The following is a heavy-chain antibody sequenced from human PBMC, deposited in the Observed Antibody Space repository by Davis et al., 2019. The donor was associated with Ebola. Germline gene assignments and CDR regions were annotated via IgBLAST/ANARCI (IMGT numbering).Heavy chain of an antibody. CDR3: ARARYSGWFDP. D-gene: IGHD5-18*01. V-gene: IGHV4-30-4*07. Sequence: MPSETLSLTCAVSGGSISSGGYSWSWIRQPPGKGLEWIGYIYYRGSIYYNPSLKSRVTISVDTSKNQFSLKLNSMTAADTAVYYCARARYSGWFDPWGQGTLVTVSS. CDR2: IYYRGSI. CDR1: GGSISSGGYS. J-gene: IGHJ5*02.